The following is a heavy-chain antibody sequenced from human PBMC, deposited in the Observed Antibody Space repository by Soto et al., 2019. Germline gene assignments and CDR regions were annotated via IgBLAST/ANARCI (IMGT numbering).Heavy chain of an antibody. Sequence: GGSLRLSCAASGFTFSSYAMHWVRQAPGKGLEWVAVISYDGSNKYYADSVKGRFTISRGNSKNTLYLQMNSLRAEDTAVYYCARDGGGIVVVTAMDVWGQGTTVTVSS. CDR1: GFTFSSYA. CDR3: ARDGGGIVVVTAMDV. J-gene: IGHJ6*02. CDR2: ISYDGSNK. V-gene: IGHV3-30-3*01. D-gene: IGHD2-21*02.